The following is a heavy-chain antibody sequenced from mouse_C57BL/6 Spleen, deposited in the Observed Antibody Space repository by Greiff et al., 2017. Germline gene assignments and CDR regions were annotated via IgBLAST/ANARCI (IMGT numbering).Heavy chain of an antibody. D-gene: IGHD2-3*01. J-gene: IGHJ1*03. Sequence: QVQLQQPGAELVRPGSSVKLSCKASGYTFTSYWMHWVKQRPIQGLEWIGNIDPSDSETHSNQKFKDKATLTVDKSSSTAYMQLSSLTSEDSAVYYCARSQDGYYVRYFDVWGTGTTVTVSS. CDR1: GYTFTSYW. CDR2: IDPSDSET. CDR3: ARSQDGYYVRYFDV. V-gene: IGHV1-52*01.